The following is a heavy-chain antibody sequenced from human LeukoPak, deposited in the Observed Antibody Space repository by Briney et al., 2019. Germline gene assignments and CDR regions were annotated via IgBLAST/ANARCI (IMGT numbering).Heavy chain of an antibody. CDR3: ARDGRYSYGFNYYYGMDV. J-gene: IGHJ6*04. Sequence: GGSLRLSCAASGFTFSDYYMSWIRQAPGKGLEWVSYISSSSSYTNYADSVKGRFTISRDNAKNSLYLQMNSLRAEDTAVYYCARDGRYSYGFNYYYGMDVWGKGTTVTVSS. CDR2: ISSSSSYT. CDR1: GFTFSDYY. V-gene: IGHV3-11*06. D-gene: IGHD5-18*01.